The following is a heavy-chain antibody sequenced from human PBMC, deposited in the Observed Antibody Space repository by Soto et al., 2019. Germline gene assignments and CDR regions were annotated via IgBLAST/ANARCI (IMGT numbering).Heavy chain of an antibody. J-gene: IGHJ5*02. CDR1: GFPFNTYA. V-gene: IGHV3-23*01. CDR2: TSIGGNT. CDR3: AKDLRPGLVVPTKSGFDP. D-gene: IGHD3-10*01. Sequence: GGSLRLSCEASGFPFNTYAMTWFRQLPGMGLEWVSTTSIGGNTDFAESVRGRFSVSRDNSKNTLYLQMTNLRAEDAAIYFRAKDLRPGLVVPTKSGFDPWGQGTRVTVSS.